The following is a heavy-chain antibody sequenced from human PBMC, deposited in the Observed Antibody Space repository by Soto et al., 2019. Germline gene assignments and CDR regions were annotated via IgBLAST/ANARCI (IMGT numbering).Heavy chain of an antibody. V-gene: IGHV1-18*01. CDR2: ISAYNGNT. CDR3: ARGPNIGVGPAAPLLWFDP. D-gene: IGHD2-2*01. CDR1: GYTFTSYG. J-gene: IGHJ5*02. Sequence: ASVKVSCKASGYTFTSYGISWVRQAPGQGLEWMGWISAYNGNTNYAQKLQGWVTMTRDTSISTAYMELSRLRSDDTAVYYCARGPNIGVGPAAPLLWFDPWGQGTLVTVSS.